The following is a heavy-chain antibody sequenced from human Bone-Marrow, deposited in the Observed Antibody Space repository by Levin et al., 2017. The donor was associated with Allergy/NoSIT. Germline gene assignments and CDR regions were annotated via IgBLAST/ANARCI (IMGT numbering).Heavy chain of an antibody. J-gene: IGHJ4*02. CDR2: FSVYDGNI. Sequence: PGESLKISCKTSGYTFSSYTIYWVRQAPGQGLEWMGWFSVYDGNIKYAEKFQDRVSLTTDTATSTAYMELASLSSADTAIYYCASNKPSYYDGTTYYYPSEDWGQGTLLTVSS. CDR1: GYTFSSYT. D-gene: IGHD3-22*01. CDR3: ASNKPSYYDGTTYYYPSED. V-gene: IGHV1-18*04.